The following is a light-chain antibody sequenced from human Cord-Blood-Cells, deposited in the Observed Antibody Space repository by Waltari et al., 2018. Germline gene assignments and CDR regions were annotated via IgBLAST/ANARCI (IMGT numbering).Light chain of an antibody. V-gene: IGLV2-8*01. CDR3: SSYAGSNNYV. J-gene: IGLJ1*01. Sequence: QSALTQPHSASGSPGQSVTISCTGTSSDVVGYNYVSWYQQHPGKAPKRLLYEVSKRPSWVPERFSGSKSGNTASLTVSGLQAEDEADYYCSSYAGSNNYVFGTGTKVTVL. CDR2: EVS. CDR1: SSDVVGYNY.